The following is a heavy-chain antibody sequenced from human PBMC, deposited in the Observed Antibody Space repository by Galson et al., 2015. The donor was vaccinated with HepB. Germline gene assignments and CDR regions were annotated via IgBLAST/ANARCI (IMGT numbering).Heavy chain of an antibody. CDR1: GYTFTSYY. J-gene: IGHJ3*02. Sequence: SVKVSCKASGYTFTSYYMHWVRQAPGQGLEWMGIINPSGGSTSYAQKFQGRVTMTRDTSTSTVYMELSSLRSEDTAVYYCARSDRSGYCSGGSCPSNYAFDIWGQGTMVTVSS. CDR2: INPSGGST. D-gene: IGHD2-15*01. CDR3: ARSDRSGYCSGGSCPSNYAFDI. V-gene: IGHV1-46*01.